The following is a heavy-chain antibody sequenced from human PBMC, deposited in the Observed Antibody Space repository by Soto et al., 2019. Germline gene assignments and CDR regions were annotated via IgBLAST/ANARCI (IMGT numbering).Heavy chain of an antibody. CDR3: ARGTDYTQIASYHSALDV. CDR1: GGSFGSYY. D-gene: IGHD4-4*01. V-gene: IGHV4-34*01. J-gene: IGHJ6*02. Sequence: LETQSLTCAGYGGSFGSYYLSWIRQPPGKGLEWIGEINHSGGTSYNPSLKSRVTISVDTSKSQFSLKLTSVTAADTAVYYCARGTDYTQIASYHSALDVWGQGTTVTVSS. CDR2: INHSGGT.